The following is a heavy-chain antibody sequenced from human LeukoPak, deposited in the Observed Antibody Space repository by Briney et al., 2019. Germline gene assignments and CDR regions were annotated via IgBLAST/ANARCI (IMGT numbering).Heavy chain of an antibody. Sequence: GGSLRLSCAASGFTFSSYSMNWVRQAPGKGLEWVSYINIISSEIYYGDSVKGRFTISTDNAKNSVYLQMNSLRDEDTAVYYCARDRAYAFDNWGQRTMVTVSS. D-gene: IGHD3-10*01. CDR1: GFTFSSYS. CDR2: INIISSEI. J-gene: IGHJ3*02. V-gene: IGHV3-48*02. CDR3: ARDRAYAFDN.